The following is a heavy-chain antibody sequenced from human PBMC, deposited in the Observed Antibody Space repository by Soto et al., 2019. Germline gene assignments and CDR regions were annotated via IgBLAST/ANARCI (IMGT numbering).Heavy chain of an antibody. CDR2: IYYSGST. D-gene: IGHD2-21*02. Sequence: SETLSLTCTVSGGSISSGGYYWSWIRQHPGKGLEWIGYIYYSGSTYYNPSLKSRVTISVDTSKNQFSLKLSSVTAADTAVYYCAAPSVVVTDAFDIWGQGTMVTVS. CDR1: GGSISSGGYY. J-gene: IGHJ3*02. V-gene: IGHV4-31*03. CDR3: AAPSVVVTDAFDI.